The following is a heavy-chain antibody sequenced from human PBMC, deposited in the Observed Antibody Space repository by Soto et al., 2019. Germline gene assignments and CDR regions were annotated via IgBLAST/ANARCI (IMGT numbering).Heavy chain of an antibody. D-gene: IGHD3-22*01. J-gene: IGHJ5*02. CDR2: IFPSDSDT. CDR3: ARKDKSGYFNWFDP. V-gene: IGHV5-51*01. Sequence: GEALKISCRTSGWKFTSSWIAWVREMPGKGLGWMGIIFPSDSDTRYSPSFQGQVTISADRSTSTVFLQWASLKASDTAVYFCARKDKSGYFNWFDPWGQGTLVTVSS. CDR1: GWKFTSSW.